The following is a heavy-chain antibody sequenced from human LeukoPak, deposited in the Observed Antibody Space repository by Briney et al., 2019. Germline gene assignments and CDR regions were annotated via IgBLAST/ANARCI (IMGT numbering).Heavy chain of an antibody. CDR3: ARMRIYYFDY. CDR1: GGSISSYY. Sequence: PSETLSLTCTVSGGSISSYYWSWIRQPPGKGLEWIGYIYYSGSTYYNPSLKSRVTISVDTSKNQFSLKLSSVTAADTAVYYCARMRIYYFDYWGQGTLVTVSS. CDR2: IYYSGST. J-gene: IGHJ4*02. V-gene: IGHV4-59*08. D-gene: IGHD1-14*01.